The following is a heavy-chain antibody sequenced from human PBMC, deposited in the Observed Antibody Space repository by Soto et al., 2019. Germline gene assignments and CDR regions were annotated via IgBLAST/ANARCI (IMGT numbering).Heavy chain of an antibody. V-gene: IGHV3-73*02. CDR3: AIPGAYSGTYGADY. J-gene: IGHJ4*02. Sequence: EVQLVESGGTLVQPGGSLKLSCAASGFTFSGSAIHWVRQASGKGLEWVGRIRNKANNYATAYAASVIGRFTIFRDDSKNTTFLQMSSLKIEDTAMYYCAIPGAYSGTYGADYWGQGTLVTVSS. CDR1: GFTFSGSA. CDR2: IRNKANNYAT. D-gene: IGHD1-26*01.